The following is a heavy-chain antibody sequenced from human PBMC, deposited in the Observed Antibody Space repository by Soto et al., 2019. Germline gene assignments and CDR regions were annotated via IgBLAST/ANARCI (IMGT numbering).Heavy chain of an antibody. CDR3: ARQVSSGWYASYYYYYMDV. CDR2: IYYSGST. CDR1: GGSISSYY. D-gene: IGHD6-19*01. J-gene: IGHJ6*03. V-gene: IGHV4-59*08. Sequence: SETLSLTCTVSGGSISSYYWSWIRQPPGKGLEWIGYIYYSGSTNYNPSLKSRVTISVDTSKNQFSLKLSSVTAADTAVYYCARQVSSGWYASYYYYYMDVWGKGTTVTVSS.